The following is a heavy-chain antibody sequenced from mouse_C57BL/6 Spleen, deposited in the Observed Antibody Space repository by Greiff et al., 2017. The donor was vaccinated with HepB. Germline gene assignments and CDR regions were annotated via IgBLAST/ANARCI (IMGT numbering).Heavy chain of an antibody. D-gene: IGHD2-4*01. Sequence: QVQLQQSGAELARPGASVKMSCKASGYTFTSYTMHWVNQRPGQGLEWIGYINPSSGYTKYNQKFKDKATLTADKSSSTAYMQLSSLTSEDSAVYYCARSGDYDDYYAMDYWGQGTSVTVSS. V-gene: IGHV1-4*01. CDR1: GYTFTSYT. CDR2: INPSSGYT. CDR3: ARSGDYDDYYAMDY. J-gene: IGHJ4*01.